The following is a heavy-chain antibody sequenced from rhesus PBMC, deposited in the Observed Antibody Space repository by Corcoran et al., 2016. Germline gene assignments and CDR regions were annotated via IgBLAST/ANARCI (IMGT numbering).Heavy chain of an antibody. CDR2: ISPYKGNQ. D-gene: IGHD2-33*01. V-gene: IGHV1-1*01. CDR3: TRRCGDNICSFDY. Sequence: QVQLVQSGAAVKQPGASVKLSCKASGYTFTSYYMHWVRQAPGQGLEWIGPISPYKGNQAYAQHIQGRVTITPDTSTSTAYMELSILRFEDTSVYYWTRRCGDNICSFDYWGQGALVTVSS. CDR1: GYTFTSYY. J-gene: IGHJ4*01.